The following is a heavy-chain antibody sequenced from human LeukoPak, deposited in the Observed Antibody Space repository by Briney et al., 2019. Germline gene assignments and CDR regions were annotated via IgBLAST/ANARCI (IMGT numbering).Heavy chain of an antibody. Sequence: GGSLRLSCAASGFTFSDYYMSWIRQAPGKGLEWVSYISSSGSTIYYADSVKGRFTISRDNAKNSLYLQMNSLRAEDTAVYYRARVNRRDAFDIWGQGTMVTVSS. V-gene: IGHV3-11*04. CDR1: GFTFSDYY. CDR2: ISSSGSTI. CDR3: ARVNRRDAFDI. J-gene: IGHJ3*02.